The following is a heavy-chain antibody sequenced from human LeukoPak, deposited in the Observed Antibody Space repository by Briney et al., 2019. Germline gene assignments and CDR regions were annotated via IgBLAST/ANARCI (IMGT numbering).Heavy chain of an antibody. Sequence: ASVKVSCKASGGTFSSYAISWVRQAPGQGLEWMGGIIPIFGTANYAQKFQGRVTITTDESTSTAYMELSSLRSEDTAVYYCARDLREYSSSSSYYYYYMDVWGKGTTVTVSS. V-gene: IGHV1-69*05. D-gene: IGHD6-6*01. CDR2: IIPIFGTA. CDR3: ARDLREYSSSSSYYYYYMDV. J-gene: IGHJ6*03. CDR1: GGTFSSYA.